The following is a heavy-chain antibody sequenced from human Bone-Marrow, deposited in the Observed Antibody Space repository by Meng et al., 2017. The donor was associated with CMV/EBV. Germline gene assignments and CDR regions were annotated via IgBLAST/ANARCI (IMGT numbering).Heavy chain of an antibody. CDR1: GYTFTSYD. J-gene: IGHJ4*02. V-gene: IGHV1-8*01. CDR3: AKGDLWFGELFYYFDY. Sequence: ASVKVSCKASGYTFTSYDINWVRQATGQGLEWMGWMNPNSGNTGYAQKFQGRVTMTRNTSISTAYMELSSLRSEDTAVYYCAKGDLWFGELFYYFDYWGQGTLVTVSS. CDR2: MNPNSGNT. D-gene: IGHD3-10*01.